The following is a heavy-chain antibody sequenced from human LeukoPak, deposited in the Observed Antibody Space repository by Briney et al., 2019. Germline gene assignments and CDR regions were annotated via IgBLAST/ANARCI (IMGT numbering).Heavy chain of an antibody. CDR1: GLPFSDYW. D-gene: IGHD6-13*01. CDR2: IKQDESEK. Sequence: PGGSLRLSCVASGLPFSDYWMRWVRQAPGKGLEWVANIKQDESEKYYVDSVRGRFTISRENAKTSLYLQMNSLRVEDTAVYYCARGSHSSSYGFDYWGQGALVTVSS. V-gene: IGHV3-7*01. CDR3: ARGSHSSSYGFDY. J-gene: IGHJ4*02.